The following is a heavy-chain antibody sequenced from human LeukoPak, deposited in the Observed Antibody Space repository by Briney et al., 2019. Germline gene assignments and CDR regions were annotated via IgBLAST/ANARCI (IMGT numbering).Heavy chain of an antibody. CDR2: IRYDGSNK. V-gene: IGHV3-30*02. D-gene: IGHD3-16*01. CDR3: GKDKFGVTADY. J-gene: IGHJ4*02. CDR1: GFTFSSYG. Sequence: GGSLRLSCAASGFTFSSYGLHWVRQAPGKGLEWVAFIRYDGSNKYYADSVKGRFTISRDNSKNTLYLPMNSLSAEHTAVYYCGKDKFGVTADYWGQGTLVTVS.